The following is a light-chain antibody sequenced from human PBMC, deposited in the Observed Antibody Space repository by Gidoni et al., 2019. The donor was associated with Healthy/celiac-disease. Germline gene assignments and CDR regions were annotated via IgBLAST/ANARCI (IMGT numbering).Light chain of an antibody. J-gene: IGLJ2*01. Sequence: QSALTQPASVSGSPGPSLTISCTGTSSDVGSYNLVSWYQQHQGKAPKLMIYEVSKRPSGVSNRFSGSKSGNTASLTISGLQAEDEADYYCCSYAGSSRGVVFGGGTKLTVL. CDR3: CSYAGSSRGVV. CDR1: SSDVGSYNL. V-gene: IGLV2-23*02. CDR2: EVS.